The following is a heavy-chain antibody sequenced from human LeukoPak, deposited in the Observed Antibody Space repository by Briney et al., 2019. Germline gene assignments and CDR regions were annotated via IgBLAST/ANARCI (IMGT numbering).Heavy chain of an antibody. CDR1: GGSISSSSYY. Sequence: SETLSLTCTVSGGSISSSSYYWGWIRQPPGKGLEWIGSIYYSGSTYYNPSLKSRVTISVDTSKNQFSLKLSSVTAADTAVYYCAREGLEGDYWGQGTLVTVSS. CDR3: AREGLEGDY. CDR2: IYYSGST. V-gene: IGHV4-39*07. D-gene: IGHD1-1*01. J-gene: IGHJ4*02.